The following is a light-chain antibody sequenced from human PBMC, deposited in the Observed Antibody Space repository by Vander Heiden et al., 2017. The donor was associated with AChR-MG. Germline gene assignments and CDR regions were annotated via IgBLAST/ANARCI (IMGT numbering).Light chain of an antibody. CDR3: QHLNPHSFT. J-gene: IGKJ3*01. CDR2: AAS. Sequence: DIQLTQSPSFLSASGGDRVTITCRASQGIGSSLAWYQQQPGKAPKLLIYAASILQHGVSSRFSGSGSGTEFTLTINSLQPEDFATYYCQHLNPHSFTFGHGTKVDIK. V-gene: IGKV1-9*01. CDR1: QGIGSS.